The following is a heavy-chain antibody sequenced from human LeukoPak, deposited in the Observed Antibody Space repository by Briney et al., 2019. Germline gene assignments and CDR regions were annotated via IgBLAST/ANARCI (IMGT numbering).Heavy chain of an antibody. CDR1: GDSVSSNNAA. J-gene: IGHJ4*02. CDR3: AGAYYDSSGYFNFDY. Sequence: SQTLSLTCAISGDSVSSNNAAWNWIRQSPSRGLEWLGRTYYRSKWYNNYAVSVKSRIIINPDTSKNQFSLQLSSVTPEDTAVYYCAGAYYDSSGYFNFDYWGQGTLVTVSS. V-gene: IGHV6-1*01. D-gene: IGHD3-22*01. CDR2: TYYRSKWYN.